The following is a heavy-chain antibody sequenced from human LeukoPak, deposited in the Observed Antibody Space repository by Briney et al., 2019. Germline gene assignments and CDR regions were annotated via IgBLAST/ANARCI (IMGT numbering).Heavy chain of an antibody. D-gene: IGHD4-17*01. Sequence: KASETLSLTCAVYGGSFRGYYWSWIRQPPGKGLEWIGEINHSGSTNYNPSLKSRVTISVDTSKNQFSLKLSSVTAADTAVYYCAREDYGYYYYMDVWGKGTTVTVSS. CDR2: INHSGST. CDR3: AREDYGYYYYMDV. V-gene: IGHV4-34*01. J-gene: IGHJ6*03. CDR1: GGSFRGYY.